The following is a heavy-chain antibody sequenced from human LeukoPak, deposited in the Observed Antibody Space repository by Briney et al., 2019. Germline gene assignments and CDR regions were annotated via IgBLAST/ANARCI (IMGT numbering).Heavy chain of an antibody. CDR3: ARDRGDFWTGYYTNYFDY. D-gene: IGHD3/OR15-3a*01. Sequence: GGSLRLSCVGSGFSFSSYWMAWVRQAPGKGLEWVSYISDSSTTIYYADSVKGRFTISRDNARNSLYLQMNSLRAEDTAVYYCARDRGDFWTGYYTNYFDYWGQGTLVTVSS. CDR2: ISDSSTTI. CDR1: GFSFSSYW. V-gene: IGHV3-48*01. J-gene: IGHJ4*02.